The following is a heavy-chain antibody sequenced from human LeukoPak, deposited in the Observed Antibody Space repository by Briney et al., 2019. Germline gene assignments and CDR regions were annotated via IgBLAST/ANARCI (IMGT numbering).Heavy chain of an antibody. CDR1: GFTFSSYS. CDR2: ISTSGNYI. J-gene: IGHJ3*02. V-gene: IGHV3-21*01. D-gene: IGHD3-22*01. CDR3: ARDALQWLLLRYAFDI. Sequence: PGGSLRLSCAASGFTFSSYSMNWVRQAPGQGLEWVSSISTSGNYIYYADSVKGRFTISRDNAKNSLYLQLNSLRAEDTAVYYCARDALQWLLLRYAFDIWGQGTMVTVSS.